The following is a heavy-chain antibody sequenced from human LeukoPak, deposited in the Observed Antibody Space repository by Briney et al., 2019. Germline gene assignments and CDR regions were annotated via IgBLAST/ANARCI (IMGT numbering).Heavy chain of an antibody. D-gene: IGHD1-26*01. Sequence: PGGSLRLSCTASGFTLSSYAMAWVRQAPGKGLDWVSTISDSVGSTIYADSVKGRFTISGDNSRSIVFFQINSLRAEDTAMYCSTELYGGSYAYWGQGTLVTVSS. CDR3: TELYGGSYAY. CDR2: ISDSVGST. V-gene: IGHV3-23*01. CDR1: GFTLSSYA. J-gene: IGHJ4*02.